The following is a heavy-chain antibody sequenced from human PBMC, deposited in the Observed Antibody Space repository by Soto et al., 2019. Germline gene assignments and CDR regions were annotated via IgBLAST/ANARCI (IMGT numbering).Heavy chain of an antibody. D-gene: IGHD3-9*01. Sequence: PGGSLRLSCTASGFTFSSYAMHWVRQARQAPGKGLEWVAVISYDGSNKYYADSVKGRFTISRDNSKNTLYLQMNSLRAEDTAVYYCARDLRYFDWPLINWFDPWGQGTLVTVSS. CDR3: ARDLRYFDWPLINWFDP. CDR2: ISYDGSNK. CDR1: GFTFSSYA. V-gene: IGHV3-30*14. J-gene: IGHJ5*02.